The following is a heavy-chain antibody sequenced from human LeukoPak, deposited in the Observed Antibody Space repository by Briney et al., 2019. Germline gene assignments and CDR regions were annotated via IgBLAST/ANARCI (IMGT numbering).Heavy chain of an antibody. CDR2: ISWNSGSI. CDR3: ATRGFP. D-gene: IGHD2-15*01. Sequence: PGRSLRLSCAASGFTFDDYAMHWVRQAPGKGLEWVSGISWNSGSIGYADSVKGRFTISRDNAKNSLYLQMNSLRAEDTALYYCATRGFPWGQGTLVTVSS. V-gene: IGHV3-9*01. J-gene: IGHJ5*02. CDR1: GFTFDDYA.